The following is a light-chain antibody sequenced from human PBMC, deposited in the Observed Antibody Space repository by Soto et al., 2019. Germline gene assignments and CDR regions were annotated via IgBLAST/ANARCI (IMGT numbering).Light chain of an antibody. Sequence: EVVLTQSPATLSLSPGEGVTLSCRASQSIDTFLAWHQHKPGQAPRLLIYDAFTRATGIPARFSGSGSGTDFTLTISSLEPEDSAIYYCQQRSHWPLTFGGGTKVEIK. J-gene: IGKJ4*01. CDR2: DAF. CDR1: QSIDTF. CDR3: QQRSHWPLT. V-gene: IGKV3-11*01.